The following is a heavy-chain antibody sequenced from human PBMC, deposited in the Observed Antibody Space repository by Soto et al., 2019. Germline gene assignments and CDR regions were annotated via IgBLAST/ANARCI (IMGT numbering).Heavy chain of an antibody. J-gene: IGHJ4*02. CDR1: GGSISSSSYY. CDR3: ARCTXDYYDSSGYYPQYYFDY. D-gene: IGHD3-22*01. Sequence: SETLSLTCPVSGGSISSSSYYWGWIRRPPGKGLEWIGSIYYSGSTYYNPSLKSRVTISVDTSKNQFSLKLSPVPAADTAVYSCARCTXDYYDSSGYYPQYYFDYWGQGTLVTVSS. V-gene: IGHV4-39*01. CDR2: IYYSGST.